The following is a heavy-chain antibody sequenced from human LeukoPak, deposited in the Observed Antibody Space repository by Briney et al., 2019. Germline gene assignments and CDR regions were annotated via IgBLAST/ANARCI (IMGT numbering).Heavy chain of an antibody. J-gene: IGHJ4*02. Sequence: GASVTVSCKASGGTFSSYAISWVRQAPGQGLEWMGGIIPIFGTANYAQKFQGRVTITADESTSTAYMELSSLRSEDTAVYYCARDEYYYGSGSYPIESYYFDYWGQGTLVTVSS. CDR3: ARDEYYYGSGSYPIESYYFDY. V-gene: IGHV1-69*13. D-gene: IGHD3-10*01. CDR2: IIPIFGTA. CDR1: GGTFSSYA.